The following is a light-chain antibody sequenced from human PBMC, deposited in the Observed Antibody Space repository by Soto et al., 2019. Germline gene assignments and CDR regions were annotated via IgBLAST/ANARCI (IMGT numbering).Light chain of an antibody. CDR2: EVS. V-gene: IGLV2-14*01. CDR1: SGDVGGYNY. J-gene: IGLJ1*01. Sequence: QSALTQPASVTGSPGQSITISCTGTSGDVGGYNYVSWYQQHPGKAPKLMIYEVSNRPSGVSNRFSGSKSGNTASLTISGFQAEDEANYYCSSYTTSSTYVFGTGTKLTVL. CDR3: SSYTTSSTYV.